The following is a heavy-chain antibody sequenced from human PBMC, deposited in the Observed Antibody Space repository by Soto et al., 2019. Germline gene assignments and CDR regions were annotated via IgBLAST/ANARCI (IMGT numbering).Heavy chain of an antibody. CDR2: ISGGGDNT. Sequence: EVQLLESGGGLVQPGGSLRLSCAASGFTFSSYAMSWVRQAPGKGLEWVSDISGGGDNTYYADSVRGRFTISRDNPKNPLYLQMNSLRAGDTAKDYGAKDRLSIGSGVRVDPWGQGTLVTVSS. D-gene: IGHD3-10*01. CDR1: GFTFSSYA. V-gene: IGHV3-23*01. J-gene: IGHJ5*02. CDR3: AKDRLSIGSGVRVDP.